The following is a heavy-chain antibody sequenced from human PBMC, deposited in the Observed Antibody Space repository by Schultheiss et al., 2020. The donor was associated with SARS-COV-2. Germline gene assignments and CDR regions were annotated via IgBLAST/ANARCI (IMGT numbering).Heavy chain of an antibody. Sequence: GGSLRLSCAASGFTFSSYSMNWVRQAPGKGLEWVSSISSSSSYIYYADSVKGRFTISRDNAKNSLYLQMNSLRAEDTAVYYCAKDEGYVWGSHFDYWGQGTLVTVSS. J-gene: IGHJ4*02. V-gene: IGHV3-21*04. CDR2: ISSSSSYI. CDR3: AKDEGYVWGSHFDY. CDR1: GFTFSSYS. D-gene: IGHD3-16*01.